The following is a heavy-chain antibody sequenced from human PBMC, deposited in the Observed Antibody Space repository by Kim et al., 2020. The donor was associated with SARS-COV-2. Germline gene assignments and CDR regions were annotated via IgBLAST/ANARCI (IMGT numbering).Heavy chain of an antibody. V-gene: IGHV4-39*01. D-gene: IGHD2-21*02. CDR3: ARRLTLDAFDV. Sequence: CSPALRSRVTISVDTSKNQFSLRLFSVSTADTAIYYCARRLTLDAFDVWGQGTVVTVSA. J-gene: IGHJ3*01.